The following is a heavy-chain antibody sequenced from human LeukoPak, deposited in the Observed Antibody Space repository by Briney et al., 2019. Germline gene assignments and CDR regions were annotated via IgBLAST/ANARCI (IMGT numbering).Heavy chain of an antibody. CDR2: IYYSGST. CDR1: GGSINNSGYY. V-gene: IGHV4-39*01. Sequence: SETLSLTCTVSGGSINNSGYYWGWSRQPPGKGLEWIGSIYYSGSTYYNPSLKSRVTISVDTSKNQFSLNLSSMTAADTAVYYCARHPSQYQLLCLVWGQGTLVTVSS. CDR3: ARHPSQYQLLCLV. D-gene: IGHD2-2*01. J-gene: IGHJ4*02.